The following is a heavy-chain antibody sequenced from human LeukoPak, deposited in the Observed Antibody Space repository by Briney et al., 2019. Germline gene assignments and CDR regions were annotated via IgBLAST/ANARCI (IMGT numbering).Heavy chain of an antibody. CDR3: ARGRLGSSPYYYYGMDV. CDR2: MNPNSGNT. V-gene: IGHV1-8*02. D-gene: IGHD6-6*01. J-gene: IGHJ6*02. Sequence: GASVKVSCKASGYTFTGYYMHWVRQAPGQGLEWMGWMNPNSGNTGYAQKFQGRVTMTRNTSISTAYMELSSLRSEDTAVYYCARGRLGSSPYYYYGMDVWGQGTTVTVSS. CDR1: GYTFTGYY.